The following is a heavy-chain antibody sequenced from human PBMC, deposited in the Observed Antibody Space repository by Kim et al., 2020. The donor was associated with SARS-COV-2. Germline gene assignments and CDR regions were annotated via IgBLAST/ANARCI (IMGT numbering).Heavy chain of an antibody. CDR3: ARAGFDP. J-gene: IGHJ5*02. V-gene: IGHV1-8*01. Sequence: RGTTGYAQKCQGRVTMTRNTSISTAYMERSSLRSEDTAVYYCARAGFDPWGQGTLVTVSS. CDR2: RGTT.